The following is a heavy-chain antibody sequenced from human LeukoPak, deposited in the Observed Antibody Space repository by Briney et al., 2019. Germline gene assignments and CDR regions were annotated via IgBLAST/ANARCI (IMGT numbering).Heavy chain of an antibody. CDR2: TYYRSRWLN. V-gene: IGHV6-1*01. CDR1: GDSVSSHDAA. Sequence: SQTLALSCAISGDSVSSHDAAWNWIRQSPSRGLEWLGRTYYRSRWLNDYAVSVKSRITINPDTSKNQFSLQLTSVTPEDTAVYYCARVVFSADAFDIWGQGTMVTVSS. CDR3: ARVVFSADAFDI. D-gene: IGHD2-21*01. J-gene: IGHJ3*02.